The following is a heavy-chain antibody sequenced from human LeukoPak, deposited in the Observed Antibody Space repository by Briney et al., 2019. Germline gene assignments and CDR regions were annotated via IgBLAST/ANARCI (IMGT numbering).Heavy chain of an antibody. CDR2: ITSSGGST. V-gene: IGHV3-64*01. D-gene: IGHD1-26*01. J-gene: IGHJ4*02. CDR1: GFTFSNYT. CDR3: AKTGGSTYYGSAMYYFDY. Sequence: SLRLSCPSSGFTFSNYTLHWVGPAQGRELEYVSVITSSGGSTYYANSVKGRFTISRDNSKNTLYLQMGSLRGDDMAVYYCAKTGGSTYYGSAMYYFDYGGQGPRVTVSS.